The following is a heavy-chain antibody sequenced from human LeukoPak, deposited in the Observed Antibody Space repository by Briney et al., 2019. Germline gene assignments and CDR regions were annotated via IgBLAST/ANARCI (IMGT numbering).Heavy chain of an antibody. CDR2: MSYDGSNK. J-gene: IGHJ1*01. Sequence: PGRSLRLSCAASGFTFSTYAMHWVRQAPGKGLEWVAVMSYDGSNKYYADSVKGRFTISRDNSKNTLYLQMNSLRAEDTAMYYCARDGDSISSGYFEHWGQGTLVTVSS. CDR1: GFTFSTYA. V-gene: IGHV3-30-3*01. D-gene: IGHD6-6*01. CDR3: ARDGDSISSGYFEH.